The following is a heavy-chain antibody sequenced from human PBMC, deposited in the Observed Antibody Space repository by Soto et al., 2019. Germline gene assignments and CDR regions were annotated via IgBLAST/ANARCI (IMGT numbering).Heavy chain of an antibody. D-gene: IGHD6-19*01. Sequence: SETLSLTCTVSGGSISSSSYYWGWIRQPPGKGLEWIGSIYYSGSTYYNPSLKSRVTISVDTSKNQFSLKLSSVTAAHTAVYYCARPIAVAGTGYYGMDVWGQGTTVTVSS. CDR3: ARPIAVAGTGYYGMDV. J-gene: IGHJ6*02. V-gene: IGHV4-39*01. CDR2: IYYSGST. CDR1: GGSISSSSYY.